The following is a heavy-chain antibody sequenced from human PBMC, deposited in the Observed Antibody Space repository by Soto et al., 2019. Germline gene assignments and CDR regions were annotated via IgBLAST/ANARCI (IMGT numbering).Heavy chain of an antibody. J-gene: IGHJ4*02. D-gene: IGHD3-9*01. Sequence: PGGSLILSCEPSGFTVSSYCMTWVRQAPGKGLEWVSTIRGSDGSTYYADSVKGRFTISRDNSKNTLYLQMNSLRAEDTAVYYCAKDVNYDMLAGYYYYWGQGTLVTVSS. V-gene: IGHV3-23*01. CDR1: GFTVSSYC. CDR3: AKDVNYDMLAGYYYY. CDR2: IRGSDGST.